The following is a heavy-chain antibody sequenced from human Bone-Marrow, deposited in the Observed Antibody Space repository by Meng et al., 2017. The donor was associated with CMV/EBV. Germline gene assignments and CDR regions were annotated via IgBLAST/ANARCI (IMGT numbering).Heavy chain of an antibody. V-gene: IGHV3-30*02. CDR3: AKDLEYSSAQGVY. D-gene: IGHD6-6*01. CDR2: IRYDGSNK. CDR1: GFTFSSYG. Sequence: GESLKISCAASGFTFSSYGMHWVRQAPGKGLEWVAFIRYDGSNKYYADSVKGRFTISRDNSKNTLYLQMNSLRAEDTAVYYCAKDLEYSSAQGVYWGQGTRVTGSS. J-gene: IGHJ4*02.